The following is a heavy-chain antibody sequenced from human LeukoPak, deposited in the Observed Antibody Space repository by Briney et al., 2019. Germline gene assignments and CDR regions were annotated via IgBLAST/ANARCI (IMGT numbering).Heavy chain of an antibody. CDR3: ARAQYSHDAFDI. V-gene: IGHV4-30-2*01. J-gene: IGHJ3*02. D-gene: IGHD5-18*01. CDR2: IYHSGST. Sequence: KPSQTLSLTCAVSGGSISSGGYSWSWIRQPPGKGLEWIGYIYHSGSTYYNPSLKSRVTISVDRSKNQFSLKLSSVTAADTAVYYCARAQYSHDAFDIWGQGTMVTVSS. CDR1: GGSISSGGYS.